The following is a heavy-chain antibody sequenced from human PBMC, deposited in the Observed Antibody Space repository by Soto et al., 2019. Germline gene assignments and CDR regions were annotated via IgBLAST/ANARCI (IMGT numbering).Heavy chain of an antibody. J-gene: IGHJ4*02. D-gene: IGHD3-9*01. CDR1: GFTFSSYA. Sequence: SLRLSCAASGFTFSSYAMSWVRQAPGKGLEWVSAISGSGGSTYYADSVKGRFTISRDNSKNTLYLQMNSLRAEDTAVYYCAKDIYDILTGSNHPPDYWGQGTLVTVSS. CDR2: ISGSGGST. CDR3: AKDIYDILTGSNHPPDY. V-gene: IGHV3-23*01.